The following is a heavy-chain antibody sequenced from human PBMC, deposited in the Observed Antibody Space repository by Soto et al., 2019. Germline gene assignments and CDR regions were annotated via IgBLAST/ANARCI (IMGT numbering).Heavy chain of an antibody. J-gene: IGHJ4*02. CDR1: GYTFTSYA. Sequence: ASVKVSCKASGYTFTSYAMHWVRQAPGQRLEWMGWINAGNGNTKYSQKFQGRVTITRDTSASTAYMELSSLRSEDTAVYYCARALHYDFWRGGPKFDYWGQGXLVTVSS. CDR3: ARALHYDFWRGGPKFDY. V-gene: IGHV1-3*01. CDR2: INAGNGNT. D-gene: IGHD3-3*01.